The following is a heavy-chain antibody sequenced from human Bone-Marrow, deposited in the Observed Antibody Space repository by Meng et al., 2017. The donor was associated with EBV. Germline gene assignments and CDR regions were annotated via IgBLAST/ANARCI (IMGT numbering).Heavy chain of an antibody. J-gene: IGHJ4*02. D-gene: IGHD5-18*01. V-gene: IGHV3-21*04. CDR2: ISSSSSYI. CDR3: ARGRYGYLFDY. Sequence: EVQLVESGGXLVKPGXSLSLSCAAPGFTFSSYSMNWVRQAPGKGLEWVSSISSSSSYIYYADSVKGRFTISRDNAKNSLYLQMNSLRAEDTAVYYCARGRYGYLFDYWGQGTLVTVSS. CDR1: GFTFSSYS.